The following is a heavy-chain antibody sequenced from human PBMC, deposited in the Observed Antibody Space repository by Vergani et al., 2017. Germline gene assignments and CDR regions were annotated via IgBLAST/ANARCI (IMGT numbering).Heavy chain of an antibody. V-gene: IGHV3-23*01. J-gene: IGHJ6*03. Sequence: VQLLQSGGGVIQPGGSVRLSCAASGFTFSACPMTWVRQAPGKGLEWVSAISARYPSTYYADSVKGRFTISRDNSKNMLYLQMNILRGDDTAVYYCARVALTYYYHYYYMDVWGEGTTVTVSS. CDR3: ARVALTYYYHYYYMDV. CDR2: ISARYPST. CDR1: GFTFSACP.